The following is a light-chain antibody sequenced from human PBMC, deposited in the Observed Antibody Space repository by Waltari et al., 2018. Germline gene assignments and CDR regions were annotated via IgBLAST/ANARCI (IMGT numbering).Light chain of an antibody. CDR3: QQYNNWPPWT. J-gene: IGKJ1*01. V-gene: IGKV3-15*01. Sequence: EIVMTQSPATLSVSPGDTATLSCRASQSVSTKLAWYQLKPGQAPRLLIDGAFTRAPGIPSRFSGSVSGTEFILTISSMQSEDFAVYYCQQYNNWPPWTFGQGTKVEIK. CDR2: GAF. CDR1: QSVSTK.